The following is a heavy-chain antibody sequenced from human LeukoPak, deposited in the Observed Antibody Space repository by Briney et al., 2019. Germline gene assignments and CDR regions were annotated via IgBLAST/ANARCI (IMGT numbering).Heavy chain of an antibody. CDR1: RYTFTIDY. Sequence: ASLKVSSKASRYTFTIDYIHWVRHTPGQGLEWMGIIKPSSSSTRYAKPLQGRVTMSRDMSTSEVYMELSSLRSEDTAVYYCASATLPPLYGSSSVSFDYWGQGTLVTVSS. CDR3: ASATLPPLYGSSSVSFDY. D-gene: IGHD6-6*01. CDR2: IKPSSSST. J-gene: IGHJ4*02. V-gene: IGHV1-46*01.